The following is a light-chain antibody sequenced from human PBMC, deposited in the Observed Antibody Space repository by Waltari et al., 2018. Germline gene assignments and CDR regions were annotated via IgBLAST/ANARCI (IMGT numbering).Light chain of an antibody. V-gene: IGLV2-8*01. CDR2: EVD. CDR1: SSDIGAYKY. Sequence: QSALTQPPSASGSPGQTVIISCTGTSSDIGAYKYVSWYQQIPGRAPSLIIYEVDRRPPGVPDRFSGSKSGNTASLTVSGLQTGDEGDYYCSSYAGSNKLIFGGVTKLTVL. J-gene: IGLJ2*01. CDR3: SSYAGSNKLI.